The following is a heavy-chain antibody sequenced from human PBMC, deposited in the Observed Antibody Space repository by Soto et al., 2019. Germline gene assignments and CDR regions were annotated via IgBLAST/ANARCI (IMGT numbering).Heavy chain of an antibody. J-gene: IGHJ4*02. D-gene: IGHD4-17*01. CDR1: GFTFSNAW. CDR2: IKSKNDGGTT. Sequence: EVQLVESGGGLVKPGGSLRLSCAASGFTFSNAWMSWVRQAPGKGLEWVGRIKSKNDGGTTDYAAPVKGRFTSSRDDSKNTLYLQMNSLKTEDTAVYYCTTHDYGDYGAFDYWGQGTLVTVSS. CDR3: TTHDYGDYGAFDY. V-gene: IGHV3-15*01.